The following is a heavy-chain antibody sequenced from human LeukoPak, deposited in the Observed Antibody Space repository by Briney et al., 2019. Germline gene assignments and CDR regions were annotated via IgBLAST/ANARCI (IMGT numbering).Heavy chain of an antibody. D-gene: IGHD2-2*01. J-gene: IGHJ4*02. CDR2: ISGDNGST. Sequence: ASVKVSCKASGYTFTSYGISWVRQAPGQGLEWTGGISGDNGSTNYVQKLQGRVTMTTDTSTTTAYMELRSLRSDDSAIYYCAREDTRRGSRGYFDYWGQGTLVTVSS. CDR3: AREDTRRGSRGYFDY. CDR1: GYTFTSYG. V-gene: IGHV1-18*01.